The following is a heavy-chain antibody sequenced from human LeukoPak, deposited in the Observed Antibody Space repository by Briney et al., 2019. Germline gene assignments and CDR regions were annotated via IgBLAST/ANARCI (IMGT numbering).Heavy chain of an antibody. J-gene: IGHJ4*02. CDR2: IYYSGST. Sequence: SETLSLTCTVSGGSISSYYWSWIRQPPGKGLEWIGYIYYSGSTNYNPSLKSRVTISVDTSKNQFSLKLSSVTAADTAVYYCARGPAYSSSWYDYWGQGTLVTVSS. D-gene: IGHD6-13*01. CDR3: ARGPAYSSSWYDY. CDR1: GGSISSYY. V-gene: IGHV4-59*12.